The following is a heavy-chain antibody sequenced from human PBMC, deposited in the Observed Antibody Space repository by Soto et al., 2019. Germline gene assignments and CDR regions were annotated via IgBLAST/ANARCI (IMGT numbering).Heavy chain of an antibody. CDR3: ARGPRPSIAARPWYAFDI. CDR2: INHSGST. J-gene: IGHJ3*02. Sequence: SETLSLTCAVYGGSFSGYYWSWIRQPPGKGLEWIGEINHSGSTNYNPSLKSRVTISVDTSKNQFSLKLSSVTAADTAVYYCARGPRPSIAARPWYAFDIWGQGTMVTVSS. D-gene: IGHD6-6*01. V-gene: IGHV4-34*01. CDR1: GGSFSGYY.